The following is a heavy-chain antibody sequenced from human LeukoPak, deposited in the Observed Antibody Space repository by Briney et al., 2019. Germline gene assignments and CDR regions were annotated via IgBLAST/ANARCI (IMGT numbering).Heavy chain of an antibody. V-gene: IGHV3-9*01. CDR3: AKDNDFWSGPFGY. J-gene: IGHJ4*02. D-gene: IGHD3-3*01. Sequence: PGGSLRLSCAAPGFTFDDYAMHWVRQAPGKGLEWVSGISWNSGSIGYADSVKGRLTISRDNAKNSLYLQMNSLRAEDTAWYYCAKDNDFWSGPFGYWGQGTLVTVSS. CDR2: ISWNSGSI. CDR1: GFTFDDYA.